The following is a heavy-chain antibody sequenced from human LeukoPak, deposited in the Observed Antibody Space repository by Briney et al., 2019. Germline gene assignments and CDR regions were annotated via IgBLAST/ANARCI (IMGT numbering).Heavy chain of an antibody. V-gene: IGHV3-48*04. D-gene: IGHD2-15*01. CDR2: ISSSSGTI. CDR1: GFTFSTSP. CDR3: ARGPGSGRYFDY. J-gene: IGHJ4*02. Sequence: GGSLRLSCAASGFTFSTSPMNWVRQAPGKGPEWVSYISSSSGTIYYADSVKGRFTISRDNAENSLYLQMNSLRAEDTAVYYCARGPGSGRYFDYWGQGTLVTVSS.